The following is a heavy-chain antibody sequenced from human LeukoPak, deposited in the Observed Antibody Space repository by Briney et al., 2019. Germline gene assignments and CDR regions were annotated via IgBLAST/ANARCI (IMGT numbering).Heavy chain of an antibody. CDR2: IYYSGST. V-gene: IGHV4-59*01. D-gene: IGHD1-1*01. CDR3: ARAGRWMDENWFDP. J-gene: IGHJ5*02. Sequence: KTSETLSLTCTVSGGSMSSYYWSWIRQPPGKGLEWIGYIYYSGSTNYNPSLKSRVTISVDTSKNQFSLKLSSVTAADTAVYYCARAGRWMDENWFDPWGQGTPVTVSS. CDR1: GGSMSSYY.